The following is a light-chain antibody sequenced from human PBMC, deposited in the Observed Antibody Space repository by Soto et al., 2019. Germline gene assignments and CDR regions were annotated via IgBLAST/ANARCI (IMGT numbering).Light chain of an antibody. J-gene: IGLJ3*02. CDR3: SSHTTISTRV. Sequence: QSALTQPASVSGSPGQSITISCTGTSSDVGGYNYVSWYQHHPGTAPKLIIYEVSNRPSGVSNRFSGSKSGNTASLTISGLQTEDEANYHCSSHTTISTRVFGGGTKLTVL. V-gene: IGLV2-14*01. CDR2: EVS. CDR1: SSDVGGYNY.